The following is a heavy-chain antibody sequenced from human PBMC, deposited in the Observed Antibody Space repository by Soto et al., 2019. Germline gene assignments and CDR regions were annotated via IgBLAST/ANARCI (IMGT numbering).Heavy chain of an antibody. CDR2: ISTDGSST. J-gene: IGHJ6*02. CDR1: GFTFSNYW. D-gene: IGHD3-10*02. V-gene: IGHV3-74*01. Sequence: EMQLVESGGGLVKPGGSLRISCAASGFTFSNYWMHWVRQTPGKGLVWVSRISTDGSSTWYADSVKGRFTISRDSAKNTLYLQMSSLRAEDTAVYYCARGGRMFDYSYGMDVWGQGTTVAVSS. CDR3: ARGGRMFDYSYGMDV.